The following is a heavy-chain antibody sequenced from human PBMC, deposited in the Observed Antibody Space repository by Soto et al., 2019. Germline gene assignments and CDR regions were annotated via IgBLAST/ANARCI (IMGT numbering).Heavy chain of an antibody. Sequence: QLQLQESGPGLVKTSETLSLTCTVSRGSISSSNYYWGWIRQPPGKGLEWIGTIYYTGRTYFNPSLKSRVTISVDTSKNQFSLRLSSVTAADTAVYFCATITVLIPGDYYYYGMDVWGQGTTVTVSS. CDR2: IYYTGRT. V-gene: IGHV4-39*01. D-gene: IGHD3-3*01. J-gene: IGHJ6*02. CDR3: ATITVLIPGDYYYYGMDV. CDR1: RGSISSSNYY.